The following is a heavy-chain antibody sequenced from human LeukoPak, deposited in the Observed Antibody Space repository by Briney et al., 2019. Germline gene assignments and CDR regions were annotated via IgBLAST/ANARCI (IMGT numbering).Heavy chain of an antibody. D-gene: IGHD1-26*01. CDR2: MFYRGST. V-gene: IGHV4-39*01. CDR1: GVSISTSTYY. J-gene: IGHJ4*02. CDR3: ARQGGWGGAASLVEY. Sequence: SETLSLTCTVSGVSISTSTYYWAWIRQPPGKGLEWIGSMFYRGSTYYNPSLKSRVTISVDTSKNQFSLKLSSVTASDTAIFYCARQGGWGGAASLVEYWGQGTLVTVSS.